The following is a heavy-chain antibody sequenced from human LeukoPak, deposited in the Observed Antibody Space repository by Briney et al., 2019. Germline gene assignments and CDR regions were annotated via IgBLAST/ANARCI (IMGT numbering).Heavy chain of an antibody. V-gene: IGHV4-30-4*01. J-gene: IGHJ4*02. Sequence: PSQTLSLTCTVSGGSTSSGDYYWSWIRQPPGKGPEWIGYIYYSGSTYYNPSLKSRVTISVDTSKNQFSLKLSSVTAADTAVYYCARGSSSWPYYFDYWGQGTLVTVSS. CDR3: ARGSSSWPYYFDY. CDR1: GGSTSSGDYY. CDR2: IYYSGST. D-gene: IGHD6-13*01.